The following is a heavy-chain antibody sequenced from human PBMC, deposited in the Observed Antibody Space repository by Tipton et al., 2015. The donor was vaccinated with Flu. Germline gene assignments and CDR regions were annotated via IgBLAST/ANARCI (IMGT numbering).Heavy chain of an antibody. Sequence: PGLVKPSETLSLTCAVSGYSISSGYYWGWIRQPPGKGLEWIGGIYHSGSTNYNPSLKSRVTISVDTSKNQFSLKLSSVTAADTAVYYCARGAIQYSSGWALDYWGQGTLVTVSS. CDR3: ARGAIQYSSGWALDY. CDR2: IYHSGST. V-gene: IGHV4-38-2*01. D-gene: IGHD6-19*01. CDR1: GYSISSGYY. J-gene: IGHJ4*02.